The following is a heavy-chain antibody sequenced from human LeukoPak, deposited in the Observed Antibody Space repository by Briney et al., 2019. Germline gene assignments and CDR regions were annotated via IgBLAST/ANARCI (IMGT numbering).Heavy chain of an antibody. V-gene: IGHV3-74*03. CDR1: GFTFSSFW. CDR3: ARRDTAGTFDY. CDR2: INSDGSST. Sequence: GGSLRLSCAASGFTFSSFWMHWVRQAPGRGLVWVSRINSDGSSTTYADSVKGRFTISRDNAKSTLYLQMNSLRAEDTAMYYCARRDTAGTFDYWGQGTLVTVSS. D-gene: IGHD3-16*02. J-gene: IGHJ4*02.